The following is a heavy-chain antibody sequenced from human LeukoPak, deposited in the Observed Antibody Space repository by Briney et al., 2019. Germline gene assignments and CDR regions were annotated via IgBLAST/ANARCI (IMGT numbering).Heavy chain of an antibody. CDR3: ARVTVATIAFDY. D-gene: IGHD5-12*01. CDR2: AHYSGST. Sequence: SETLSLTCTVSGGSISSGGYSWSWIRQHPGKGLEWIGYAHYSGSTYYNPSLTSRISISVDMSENQFSLRLSSVTAADTAVYYCARVTVATIAFDYWGQGTPVTVSS. V-gene: IGHV4-31*03. J-gene: IGHJ4*02. CDR1: GGSISSGGYS.